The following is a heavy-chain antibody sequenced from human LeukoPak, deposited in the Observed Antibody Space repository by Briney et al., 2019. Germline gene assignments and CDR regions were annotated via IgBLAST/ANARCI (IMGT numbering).Heavy chain of an antibody. CDR1: GGSIRSHY. CDR2: IYYSGRT. CDR3: ARVLSWAFDI. J-gene: IGHJ3*02. Sequence: SETLSLTCTASGGSIRSHYWSLIRQPPGKGLKWIGYIYYSGRTSYNPSLKSRVTISVDTSKNQLSLKLSSVTAADTAVYYCARVLSWAFDIWGQGTMVTVSS. D-gene: IGHD3-16*02. V-gene: IGHV4-59*11.